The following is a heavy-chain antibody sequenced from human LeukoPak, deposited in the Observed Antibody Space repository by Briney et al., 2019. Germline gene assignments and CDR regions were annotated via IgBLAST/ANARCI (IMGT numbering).Heavy chain of an antibody. V-gene: IGHV4-59*08. Sequence: PSEALSLTCTVSGGSISSFYWTRIRQTPGKGLEWVGYINHSGNTNHNPSLKSRVTVSVDTSKSQFSLKLSSVTAADTAVYYCACLSSNGRRAFDIWGQGTMVTVSS. CDR2: INHSGNT. CDR1: GGSISSFY. J-gene: IGHJ3*02. CDR3: ACLSSNGRRAFDI. D-gene: IGHD2-8*01.